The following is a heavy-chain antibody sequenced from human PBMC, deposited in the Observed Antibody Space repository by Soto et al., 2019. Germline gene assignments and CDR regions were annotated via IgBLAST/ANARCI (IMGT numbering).Heavy chain of an antibody. V-gene: IGHV4-34*01. CDR3: SRGVGSSPPRY. J-gene: IGHJ4*02. CDR1: GASLSDNY. Sequence: SETLSLTCAVYGASLSDNYCNWLRQPPGKGLEWIGEINHSGNTNYNPSLRSRVTISIDTSKNQLSLNLRSATAADTAVYYCSRGVGSSPPRYWGRGTLVTVSS. D-gene: IGHD1-26*01. CDR2: INHSGNT.